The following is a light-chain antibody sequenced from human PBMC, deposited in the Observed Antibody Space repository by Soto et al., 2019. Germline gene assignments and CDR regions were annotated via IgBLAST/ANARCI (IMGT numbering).Light chain of an antibody. CDR2: EVS. J-gene: IGLJ1*01. CDR1: SSDVGGYNY. CDR3: SSYTSSSTLV. Sequence: QSVLTQPASVSGSPGQSITIPCTGTSSDVGGYNYVSWYQQHPGKAPKLMIHEVSNRPSGVSNRFSGSKSGNTASLTISGLQAEDEADYYCSSYTSSSTLVFGTGTKVTVL. V-gene: IGLV2-14*01.